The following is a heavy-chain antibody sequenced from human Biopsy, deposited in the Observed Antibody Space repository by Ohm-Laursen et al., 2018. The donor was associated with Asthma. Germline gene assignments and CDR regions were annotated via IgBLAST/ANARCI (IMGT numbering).Heavy chain of an antibody. V-gene: IGHV4-34*01. CDR2: IDQSGYT. CDR3: ARAAITGIRGWFDP. J-gene: IGHJ5*02. D-gene: IGHD1-20*01. Sequence: SDTLSLTCTVYGGYLTGHYWNWIRQPPGKGLEWIGEIDQSGYTNYNPSLKSRATISADTSKNQFHLNLSSVTAADTAVYFCARAAITGIRGWFDPWGQGTQVTVSS. CDR1: GGYLTGHY.